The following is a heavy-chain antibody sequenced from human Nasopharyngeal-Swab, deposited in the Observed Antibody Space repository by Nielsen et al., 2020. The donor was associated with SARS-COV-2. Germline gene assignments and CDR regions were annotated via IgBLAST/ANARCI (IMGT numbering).Heavy chain of an antibody. D-gene: IGHD2-15*01. CDR3: AGRYCSGGSCSGVQEGDVFDI. CDR1: GGSISSSSYY. V-gene: IGHV4-39*01. J-gene: IGHJ3*02. CDR2: FYYSGST. Sequence: SGTLSLTCTVSGGSISSSSYYWVWIRQPPGKGLEWIGSFYYSGSTYYNPSLKSRVTISVDTSKNQFSLKLSSVTAADTAVYYCAGRYCSGGSCSGVQEGDVFDIWGPGTMVTVSS.